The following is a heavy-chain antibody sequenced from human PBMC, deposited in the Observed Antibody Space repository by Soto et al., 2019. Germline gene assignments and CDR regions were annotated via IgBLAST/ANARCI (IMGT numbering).Heavy chain of an antibody. CDR1: GGTFSSYA. Sequence: QVQLVQSGAEVKKPGSSVKVSCKASGGTFSSYAISWVRQAPGQGLEWMGGISAYNGNTNYAQKLQGRVTMTTDTSTSKAYMELRSLRSDDTAVYYCARDRDIVVVPAAISNYYYGMDVWGQGTTVTVSS. V-gene: IGHV1-18*01. J-gene: IGHJ6*02. D-gene: IGHD2-2*02. CDR2: ISAYNGNT. CDR3: ARDRDIVVVPAAISNYYYGMDV.